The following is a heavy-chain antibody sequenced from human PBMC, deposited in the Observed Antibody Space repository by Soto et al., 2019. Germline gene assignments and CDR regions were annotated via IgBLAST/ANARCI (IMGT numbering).Heavy chain of an antibody. J-gene: IGHJ4*02. Sequence: EVQLLESGGGLVQPGGSLRLSCAASGFTFSRYAMSWVRQAPGKGLEWVSAISGSGGSTYYADSVKGRFTISRDNPENTLYLQMNSLRAEDTAVYYCARVTTVTSPLDYWGQGTLVTVSS. CDR2: ISGSGGST. CDR3: ARVTTVTSPLDY. CDR1: GFTFSRYA. V-gene: IGHV3-23*01. D-gene: IGHD4-17*01.